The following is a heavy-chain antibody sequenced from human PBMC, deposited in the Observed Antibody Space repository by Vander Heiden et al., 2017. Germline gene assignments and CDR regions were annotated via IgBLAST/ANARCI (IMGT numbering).Heavy chain of an antibody. Sequence: QVQLVQSGAEVMKPGASVKVSCKASGYTFSSYDINWVRQAAGQGLEWMGWMNPNSGNTGYAQKFQGRVTMTRSTSISTAYMELSSLTSEDTAVYYCAREGVVVTPIPDPFDIWGQGTMVTVSS. CDR2: MNPNSGNT. CDR3: AREGVVVTPIPDPFDI. J-gene: IGHJ3*02. D-gene: IGHD2-21*02. V-gene: IGHV1-8*01. CDR1: GYTFSSYD.